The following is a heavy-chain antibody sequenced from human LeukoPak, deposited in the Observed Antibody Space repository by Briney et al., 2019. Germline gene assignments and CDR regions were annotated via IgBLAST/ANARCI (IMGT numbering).Heavy chain of an antibody. CDR3: ARDESDGSIAAAGMWY. Sequence: SVKVSCKASGGTFSSYAISWVRQAPGQGLEWMGGITPIFGTANYAQKFQGRVTITADESTSTAYMELSSLRSEDTAVYYCARDESDGSIAAAGMWYWGQGTLVTVSS. J-gene: IGHJ4*02. CDR2: ITPIFGTA. V-gene: IGHV1-69*13. CDR1: GGTFSSYA. D-gene: IGHD6-13*01.